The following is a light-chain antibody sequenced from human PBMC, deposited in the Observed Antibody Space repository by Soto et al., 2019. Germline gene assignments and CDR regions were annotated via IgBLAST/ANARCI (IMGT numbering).Light chain of an antibody. CDR2: EAS. CDR3: QQYNTFLT. J-gene: IGKJ4*01. Sequence: DIQMTQSPSTLSASVGDRVTITCRASQSIGDSLAWYQQKPGKAPKLLIYEASSLQSGVPSRFSGSGSGTEFTLTITSLQPDDFATYYCQQYNTFLTFGGGTKVDIK. V-gene: IGKV1-5*03. CDR1: QSIGDS.